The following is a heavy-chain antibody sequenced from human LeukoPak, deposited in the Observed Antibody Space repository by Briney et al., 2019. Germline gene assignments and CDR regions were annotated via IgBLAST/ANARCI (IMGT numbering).Heavy chain of an antibody. V-gene: IGHV3-53*01. CDR1: GLTVSTNY. CDR3: ARVGPPRSYSSSWYGANPFDY. D-gene: IGHD6-13*01. J-gene: IGHJ4*02. Sequence: PGGSLRLSCAASGLTVSTNYMTWVRQAPGKGLEWVSIIHSDGSTYYADSVKGRFTISRDNYKNTLYLQMNSLRGEDTAMYYCARVGPPRSYSSSWYGANPFDYWGQGTLVTVSS. CDR2: IHSDGST.